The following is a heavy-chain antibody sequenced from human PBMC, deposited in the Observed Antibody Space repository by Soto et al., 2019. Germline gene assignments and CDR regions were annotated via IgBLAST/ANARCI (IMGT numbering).Heavy chain of an antibody. Sequence: PTLVNTTQTLTLTCTFSGFSLSTSGMRVSWIRQPPGKALEWLARIDWDDDKFYSTSLKSRLTISKDTSKIQVVLTMTNMDPVDTATYYCARIIPVAGSYYFDYWGQGTLVTVSS. D-gene: IGHD6-19*01. CDR3: ARIIPVAGSYYFDY. CDR2: IDWDDDK. V-gene: IGHV2-70*04. CDR1: GFSLSTSGMR. J-gene: IGHJ4*02.